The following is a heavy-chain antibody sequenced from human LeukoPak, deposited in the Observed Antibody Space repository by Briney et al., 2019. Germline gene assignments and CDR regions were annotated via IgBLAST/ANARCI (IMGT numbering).Heavy chain of an antibody. CDR2: ISAYNGNT. J-gene: IGHJ6*02. V-gene: IGHV1-18*01. D-gene: IGHD3-3*01. CDR1: GYTFTSYG. Sequence: ASVKVSCKASGYTFTSYGISWVRQAPGQGLEWMGWISAYNGNTNYAQKLQGRVTMTTDTSTSTAYMELRSLGSDDTAVYYCARESQRITIFGVPPEGMDVWGQGTTVTVSS. CDR3: ARESQRITIFGVPPEGMDV.